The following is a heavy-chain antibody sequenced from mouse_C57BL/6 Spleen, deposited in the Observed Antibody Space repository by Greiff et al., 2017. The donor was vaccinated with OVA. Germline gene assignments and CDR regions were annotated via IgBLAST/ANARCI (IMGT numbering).Heavy chain of an antibody. D-gene: IGHD4-1*01. V-gene: IGHV2-5*01. Sequence: VQLQESGPGLVQPSQSLSITCTVSGFSLTSYGVHWVRQSPGKGLEWLGVIWRGGSTDYHAAFMSRLSITTANSKSQVVFKMNSLQADDTAIYYSANAGWDRYFDVWGTGTTVTVSS. J-gene: IGHJ1*03. CDR3: ANAGWDRYFDV. CDR1: GFSLTSYG. CDR2: IWRGGST.